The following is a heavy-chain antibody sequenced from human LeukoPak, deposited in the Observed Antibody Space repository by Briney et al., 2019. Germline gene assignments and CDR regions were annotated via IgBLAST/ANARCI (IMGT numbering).Heavy chain of an antibody. CDR1: GFTFSSYS. CDR3: ANYCSGGSCTHAFDI. V-gene: IGHV3-48*01. J-gene: IGHJ3*02. Sequence: SGGSLRLSCAASGFTFSSYSMNWVRQAPGKGLEWVSYISSSSSTIYYADSVKGRFTISRDNAKNSLYLQMNSLRAEDTAVYYCANYCSGGSCTHAFDIWGQGTMVTVSS. CDR2: ISSSSSTI. D-gene: IGHD2-15*01.